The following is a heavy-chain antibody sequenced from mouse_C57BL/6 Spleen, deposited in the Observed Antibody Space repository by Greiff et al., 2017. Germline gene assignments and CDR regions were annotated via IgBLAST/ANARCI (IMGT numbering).Heavy chain of an antibody. CDR3: AKAGDYGISPFAL. V-gene: IGHV1-50*01. Sequence: VQLQQPGAELVKPGASVKLSCKASGYTFTSYWMQWVKQRPGQGLEWIGEIDPSDSYTNYNQKFKGKATLTVDTSSSTAYMQLSSLTSEDSAVYFCAKAGDYGISPFALWGARGLGTVSA. CDR2: IDPSDSYT. J-gene: IGHJ3*01. D-gene: IGHD1-1*01. CDR1: GYTFTSYW.